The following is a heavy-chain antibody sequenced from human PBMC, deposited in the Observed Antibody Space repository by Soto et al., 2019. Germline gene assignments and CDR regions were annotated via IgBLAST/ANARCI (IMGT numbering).Heavy chain of an antibody. Sequence: SETLSLTSTVSGGSVSSGSYYWNWIRQPPGKGLEWVGYIYHSGSTNYNPSLKSRVTISVDTSKNQFSLKLSSVTAADTTVYYCAREGYCSSTSCYRGGDYWGQGTLVTVSS. J-gene: IGHJ4*02. CDR1: GGSVSSGSYY. D-gene: IGHD2-2*02. V-gene: IGHV4-61*01. CDR2: IYHSGST. CDR3: AREGYCSSTSCYRGGDY.